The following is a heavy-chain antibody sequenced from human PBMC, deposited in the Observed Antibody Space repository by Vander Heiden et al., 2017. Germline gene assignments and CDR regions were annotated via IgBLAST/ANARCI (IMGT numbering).Heavy chain of an antibody. D-gene: IGHD6-19*01. V-gene: IGHV3-33*01. CDR2: IWYDGSNK. J-gene: IGHJ6*02. Sequence: QVQLVESGGGVGQPGRSLRLSCAASGFTFRSDGRHWVRQAPGKGLEWVAVIWYDGSNKYYADSVKGRVTISRDNSKNTLYLQMNSLRAEDTAVYYCARGGAVAGTLNYYYGMDVWGQGTTVTVSS. CDR1: GFTFRSDG. CDR3: ARGGAVAGTLNYYYGMDV.